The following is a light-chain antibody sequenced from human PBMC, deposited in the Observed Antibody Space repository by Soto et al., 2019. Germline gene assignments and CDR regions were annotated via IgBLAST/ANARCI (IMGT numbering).Light chain of an antibody. CDR2: EVS. V-gene: IGLV2-8*01. J-gene: IGLJ2*01. Sequence: QSVLTQPPSASGSPGQSVTISCTGTSSDVGGYGYVSWYQQHPGKAPKLMIYEVSKRPSGVPDRFSGSKSGTTASLTVSGLQAEDEADYYCSSYAGSNTDVVFGGGTQLTVL. CDR1: SSDVGGYGY. CDR3: SSYAGSNTDVV.